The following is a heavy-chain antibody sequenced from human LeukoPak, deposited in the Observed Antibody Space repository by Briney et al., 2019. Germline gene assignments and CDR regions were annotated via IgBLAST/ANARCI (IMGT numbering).Heavy chain of an antibody. J-gene: IGHJ6*02. CDR1: GFTVSSNY. CDR3: ARVREYYDILTGSYLRRDVSYGMDV. CDR2: IYSGGST. D-gene: IGHD3-9*01. V-gene: IGHV3-66*01. Sequence: PGGSLRLSCAASGFTVSSNYTSWVRQAPGKGLEWVSVIYSGGSTYYADSVKGRFTISRDNSKNTLYLQMNSLRAEDTAVYYCARVREYYDILTGSYLRRDVSYGMDVWGQGTTVTVSS.